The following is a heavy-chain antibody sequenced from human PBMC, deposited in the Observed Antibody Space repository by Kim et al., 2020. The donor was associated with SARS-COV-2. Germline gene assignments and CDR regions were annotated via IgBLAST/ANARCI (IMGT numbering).Heavy chain of an antibody. CDR2: IYYSGST. V-gene: IGHV4-59*01. CDR3: ARDGRQWRRKDWYFDL. J-gene: IGHJ2*01. D-gene: IGHD6-19*01. Sequence: SETLSLTCTVSGGSISSYYWSWIRQPPGKGLEWIGYIYYSGSTNYNPSLKSRVTISVDTSKNQFSLKLSSVTAADTAVYYCARDGRQWRRKDWYFDLWGRGTL. CDR1: GGSISSYY.